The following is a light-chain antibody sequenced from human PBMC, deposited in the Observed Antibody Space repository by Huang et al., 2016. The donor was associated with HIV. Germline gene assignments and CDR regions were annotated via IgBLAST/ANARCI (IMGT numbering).Light chain of an antibody. V-gene: IGKV3-11*01. CDR2: DAS. CDR3: QQRSNSFLT. J-gene: IGKJ4*01. CDR1: QSVSSY. Sequence: EIVLTQSPATLSLSLGERATLSCRASQSVSSYLAWYQQKPGQAPRLLIYDASNRATGIPARFSGSGSGTDFTLTISSLEPEDFAVYYCQQRSNSFLTFGGGTKVEIK.